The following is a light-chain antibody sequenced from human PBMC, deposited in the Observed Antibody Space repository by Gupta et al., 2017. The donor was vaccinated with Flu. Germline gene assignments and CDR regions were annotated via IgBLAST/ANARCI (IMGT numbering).Light chain of an antibody. V-gene: IGKV2-28*01. CDR3: MQALQPPWT. J-gene: IGKJ1*01. CDR1: QSLLHSNGYNS. CDR2: LGS. Sequence: DIVMTQSPLSLPVTPGEPDSISCRSSQSLLHSNGYNSLDWYLQKPGQSPQLLIYLGSNRASWVPDTFSGSGSGTDFTLKISRVEAEDVGVYYCMQALQPPWTFGQGTKVEIK.